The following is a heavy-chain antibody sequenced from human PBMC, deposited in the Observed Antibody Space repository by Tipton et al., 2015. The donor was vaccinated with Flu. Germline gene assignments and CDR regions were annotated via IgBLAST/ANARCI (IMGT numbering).Heavy chain of an antibody. CDR2: IYTSGST. J-gene: IGHJ3*02. Sequence: LRLSCTVSGGSISSGSYYWSWIRQPAGKGLEWIGRIYTSGSTNYNPSLKSRVTISVDTSKNQFSLKLSSVTAADTAVYYCAREGFDSSGYRAGDAFDICGQGTMVTVSS. CDR3: AREGFDSSGYRAGDAFDI. CDR1: GGSISSGSYY. D-gene: IGHD3-22*01. V-gene: IGHV4-61*02.